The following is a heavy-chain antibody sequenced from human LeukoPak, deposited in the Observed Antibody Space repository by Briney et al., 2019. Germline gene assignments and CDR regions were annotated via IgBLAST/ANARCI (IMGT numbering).Heavy chain of an antibody. D-gene: IGHD6-13*01. CDR1: GCTFSSYG. Sequence: GGSLRLSCAASGCTFSSYGMHWVRQAPGKGLEWVAVIWYDGSNKYYADSVKGRFTISRDNSKNTLYLQMNSLRAEDTAVYYCAGDIAAAGLFDYWGQGTLVTVSS. CDR2: IWYDGSNK. V-gene: IGHV3-33*01. CDR3: AGDIAAAGLFDY. J-gene: IGHJ4*02.